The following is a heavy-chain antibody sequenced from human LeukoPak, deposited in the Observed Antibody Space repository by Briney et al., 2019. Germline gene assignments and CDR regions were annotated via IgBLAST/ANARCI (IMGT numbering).Heavy chain of an antibody. CDR1: GFTFSSYS. CDR2: ISSSSSYI. J-gene: IGHJ4*02. V-gene: IGHV3-21*01. Sequence: PGGSLRLSCAASGFTFSSYSMNWVRQAPGKGLEWVSSISSSSSYIYYADSVKGRFTISRDNAKNSLYLQMNSLRAEDTAVYYCARAGLDVYYFDYWGQGTLVTVSS. D-gene: IGHD2-2*03. CDR3: ARAGLDVYYFDY.